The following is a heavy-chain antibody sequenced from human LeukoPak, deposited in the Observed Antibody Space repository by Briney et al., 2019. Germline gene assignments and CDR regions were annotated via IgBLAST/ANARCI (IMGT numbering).Heavy chain of an antibody. CDR1: GFTFSTYG. CDR3: ANGLSGSYVGGFDY. D-gene: IGHD1-26*01. J-gene: IGHJ4*02. CDR2: ISYDGSNK. Sequence: PGGSLRLSCAASGFTFSTYGMHWVRQAPGKGLEWVAVISYDGSNKYYADSVKGRFTISRDNSKNTLYLQMNSLRAEDTAVYYCANGLSGSYVGGFDYWGQGTLVTVSS. V-gene: IGHV3-30*18.